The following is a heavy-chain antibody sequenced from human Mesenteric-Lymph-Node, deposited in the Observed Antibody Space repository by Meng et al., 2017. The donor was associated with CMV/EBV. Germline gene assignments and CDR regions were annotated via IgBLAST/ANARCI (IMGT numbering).Heavy chain of an antibody. Sequence: GGSLRLSCAASGFTFTTYTMTWVRQAPGKGLAWVASVRNINDYMYYADSVKGRFTIPRDNAKSSLYLQMNSLRAEDTALYYCARVGRLAGYDVVPDKWGQGTLVTVSS. D-gene: IGHD5-12*01. CDR3: ARVGRLAGYDVVPDK. J-gene: IGHJ4*02. CDR1: GFTFTTYT. CDR2: VRNINDYM. V-gene: IGHV3-21*06.